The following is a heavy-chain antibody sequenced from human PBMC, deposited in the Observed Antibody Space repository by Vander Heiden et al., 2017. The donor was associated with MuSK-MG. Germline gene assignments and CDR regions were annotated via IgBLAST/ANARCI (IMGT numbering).Heavy chain of an antibody. J-gene: IGHJ4*02. CDR1: GFTFSSYA. CDR2: ISGSGGRT. V-gene: IGHV3-23*01. CDR3: AREVTVNASGNY. D-gene: IGHD4-17*01. Sequence: EVQLLDSGGGLVQPGGSLRLSCAASGFTFSSYAMSWVRQAPGKGVEWVSAISGSGGRTYNADSVKGRFTISRDNCKKTLYLKMKRMRAEETAVYYFAREVTVNASGNYWGQGTMVTVCS.